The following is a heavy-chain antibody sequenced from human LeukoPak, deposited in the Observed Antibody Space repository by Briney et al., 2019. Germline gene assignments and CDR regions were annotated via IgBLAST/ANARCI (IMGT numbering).Heavy chain of an antibody. Sequence: SVKASCKASGGTFSSYAISWVRQAPGQGLEWMGRIIHIFGTANYAQKFQGRVTITTDESTSTAYMELSSLRSEDTAVYYCATIYNYYDSSGYYYNPNIYFDYWGQGTLVTVSS. V-gene: IGHV1-69*05. CDR3: ATIYNYYDSSGYYYNPNIYFDY. CDR1: GGTFSSYA. D-gene: IGHD3-22*01. J-gene: IGHJ4*02. CDR2: IIHIFGTA.